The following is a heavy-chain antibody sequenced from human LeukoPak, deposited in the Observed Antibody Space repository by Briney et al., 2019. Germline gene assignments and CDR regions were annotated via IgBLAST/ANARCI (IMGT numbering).Heavy chain of an antibody. CDR2: ISSSSSYI. V-gene: IGHV3-21*01. D-gene: IGHD3-10*01. Sequence: GGSLRLSCAASGFTFSSYSMNWVRQAPGKGLEWVSSISSSSSYIYYADSVKGRFTISRDNAKNSLYLQMNSLRAEDTAVYYCARELQINYYYYMDVWGKGTTVTVSS. J-gene: IGHJ6*03. CDR1: GFTFSSYS. CDR3: ARELQINYYYYMDV.